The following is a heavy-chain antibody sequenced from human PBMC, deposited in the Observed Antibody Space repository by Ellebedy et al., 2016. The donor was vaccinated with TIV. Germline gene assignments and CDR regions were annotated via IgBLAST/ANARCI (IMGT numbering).Heavy chain of an antibody. CDR1: GFTFSSYG. Sequence: GESLKISXAASGFTFSSYGMHWVRQAPGKGLEWVAVISYDGSNKYYADSVKGRFTISRDNSKNTLYLQMNSLRAEDTALYYCAKECSSTSCRDAFDIWGQGTMVTVSS. J-gene: IGHJ3*02. CDR2: ISYDGSNK. V-gene: IGHV3-30*18. CDR3: AKECSSTSCRDAFDI. D-gene: IGHD2-2*01.